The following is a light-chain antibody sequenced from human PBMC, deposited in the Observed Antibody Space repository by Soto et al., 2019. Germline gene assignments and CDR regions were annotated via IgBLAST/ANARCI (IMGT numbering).Light chain of an antibody. CDR3: QSYDSSLSGVV. CDR1: SSDVGDYNY. V-gene: IGLV2-8*01. J-gene: IGLJ2*01. Sequence: QSALTQPPSASGSLGQSVTIPCTGTSSDVGDYNYVSWYQQHPGKVPKLMIYEVSKRPSGVPDRFSGSKSGNTASLTVSGLQAEDEADYYCQSYDSSLSGVVFGGGTKVTVL. CDR2: EVS.